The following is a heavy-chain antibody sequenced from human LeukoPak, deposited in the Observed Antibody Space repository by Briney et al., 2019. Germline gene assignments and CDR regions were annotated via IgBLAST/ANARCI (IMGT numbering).Heavy chain of an antibody. J-gene: IGHJ3*02. D-gene: IGHD6-6*01. Sequence: ASVKVSCKASGYSLTTYGITWVRQAPGQGLEWMGWITTYNGNTNYARKLQGRVTMTTDTSTNTAYVELGSLRPDDTAVYYCARLIEYRTSSRVFDIWGQGTMVTVSS. CDR1: GYSLTTYG. CDR3: ARLIEYRTSSRVFDI. CDR2: ITTYNGNT. V-gene: IGHV1-18*01.